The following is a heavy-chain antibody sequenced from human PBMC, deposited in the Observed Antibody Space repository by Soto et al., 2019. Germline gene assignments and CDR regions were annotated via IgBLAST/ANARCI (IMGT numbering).Heavy chain of an antibody. CDR1: GCSVTTYS. V-gene: IGHV4-59*02. Sequence: SGTLSLTCTVSGCSVTTYSWCWIRQPTGKELEWVGYISYSGSTNYNPSLKSRVTISRVTSKNQFSLNLVSVTAADTAVYYCARASYYSYMDVWGKGTTVTVSS. CDR3: ARASYYSYMDV. J-gene: IGHJ6*03. CDR2: ISYSGST.